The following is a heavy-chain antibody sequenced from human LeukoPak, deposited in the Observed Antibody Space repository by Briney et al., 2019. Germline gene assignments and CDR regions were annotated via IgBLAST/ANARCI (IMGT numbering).Heavy chain of an antibody. V-gene: IGHV1-18*01. CDR1: GYTFTSYG. Sequence: ASVKVSCKASGYTFTSYGISWVRQAPGQGLEWMGWISAYNGNTNYAQKLQGRVTMTTDTSTSTAYMERRSLRSDDTAVYYCAREGDLYSSSWLGGHKDYWGQGTLVTVSS. CDR2: ISAYNGNT. D-gene: IGHD6-13*01. J-gene: IGHJ4*02. CDR3: AREGDLYSSSWLGGHKDY.